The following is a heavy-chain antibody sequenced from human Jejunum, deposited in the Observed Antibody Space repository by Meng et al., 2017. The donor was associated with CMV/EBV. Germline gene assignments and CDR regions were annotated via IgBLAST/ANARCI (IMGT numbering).Heavy chain of an antibody. D-gene: IGHD3-10*01. CDR1: GAAVRRYY. V-gene: IGHV4-59*02. CDR3: ARFSATGAYYYGMDV. CDR2: FYDSANT. J-gene: IGHJ6*02. Sequence: GAAVRRYYWSWLRQPPGKGLEYIAFFYDSANTHYSPPLKSRATMSVDASKGQVSLKLYSVSAADTAVYYCARFSATGAYYYGMDVWGQGTTVTVSS.